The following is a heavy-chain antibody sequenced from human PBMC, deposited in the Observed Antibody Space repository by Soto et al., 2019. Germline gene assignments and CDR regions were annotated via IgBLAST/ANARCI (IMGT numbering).Heavy chain of an antibody. Sequence: GASVKVSCKASGGTFSSYASSWVRQAPGQGLEWMGGIIPIFGTANYAQKFQGRVTITADESTSTAYMELSSLRSEDTAVYYCARDIWQTGTFRGPPAWFDPWGQGTLVTVSS. J-gene: IGHJ5*02. D-gene: IGHD1-7*01. CDR2: IIPIFGTA. CDR1: GGTFSSYA. CDR3: ARDIWQTGTFRGPPAWFDP. V-gene: IGHV1-69*13.